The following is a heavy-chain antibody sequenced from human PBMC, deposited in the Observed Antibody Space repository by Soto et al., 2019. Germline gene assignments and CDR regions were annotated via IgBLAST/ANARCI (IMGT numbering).Heavy chain of an antibody. CDR3: EASGGSSDAFDI. CDR1: GFTFSSYA. D-gene: IGHD2-15*01. CDR2: ISGSGGST. Sequence: PGGSLRLSCAASGFTFSSYAMSWVRPAPGKGLEWVSAISGSGGSTYYADSVKGRFTISRDNSKNTLYLQMNSLRAEDTAVYYCEASGGSSDAFDIWGQGTMVTVSS. J-gene: IGHJ3*02. V-gene: IGHV3-23*01.